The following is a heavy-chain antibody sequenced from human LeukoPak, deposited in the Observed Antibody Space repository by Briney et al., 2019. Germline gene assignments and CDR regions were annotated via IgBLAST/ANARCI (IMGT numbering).Heavy chain of an antibody. CDR1: GFTFSSYW. V-gene: IGHV3-7*03. D-gene: IGHD3-10*01. CDR2: IKQDGSEK. J-gene: IGHJ6*02. CDR3: AREFMVRGVNYGMDV. Sequence: GGSLRLSCAASGFTFSSYWMSWVRQAPGKGLEWVANIKQDGSEKYYVDSVKGRSTISRDNAKNSLYLQMNSLRAEDTAVYYCAREFMVRGVNYGMDVWGQGTTVTVSS.